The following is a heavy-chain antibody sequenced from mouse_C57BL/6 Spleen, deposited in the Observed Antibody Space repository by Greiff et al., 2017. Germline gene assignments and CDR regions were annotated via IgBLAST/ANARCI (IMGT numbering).Heavy chain of an antibody. V-gene: IGHV1-39*01. CDR1: GYSFTDYN. CDR3: ASTTVVATENYAMDY. CDR2: INPNYGTT. D-gene: IGHD1-1*01. Sequence: EVKLQESGPELVKPGASVKISCKASGYSFTDYNMNWVKQSNGKSLEWIGVINPNYGTTSYNQKFKGKATLTVDQSSSTAYMQLNSLTSEDSAVYYCASTTVVATENYAMDYWGQGTSVTVSS. J-gene: IGHJ4*01.